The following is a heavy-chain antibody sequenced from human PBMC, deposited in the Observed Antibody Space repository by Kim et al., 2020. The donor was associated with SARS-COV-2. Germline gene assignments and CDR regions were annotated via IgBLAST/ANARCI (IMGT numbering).Heavy chain of an antibody. J-gene: IGHJ2*01. CDR1: GGSISSGSYY. V-gene: IGHV4-61*02. Sequence: SETLSLTCTVSGGSISSGSYYWSWIRQPAGKGLEWIGRIYTSGSTNYNPSLKSRVTISVDTSKNQFSLKLSSVTAADTAVYYCARDTTTNYYDSSGYYRSYWYFDLWGRGTLVTVSS. D-gene: IGHD3-22*01. CDR2: IYTSGST. CDR3: ARDTTTNYYDSSGYYRSYWYFDL.